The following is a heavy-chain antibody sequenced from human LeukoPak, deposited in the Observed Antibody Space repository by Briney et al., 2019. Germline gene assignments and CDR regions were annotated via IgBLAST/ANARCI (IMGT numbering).Heavy chain of an antibody. J-gene: IGHJ4*02. CDR2: ISGSGGRT. Sequence: GGSLRLSCTASGFTFSSYAMTWVRQAPGKGLEWVSVISGSGGRTYYADSVKGRFTISRDNSKNTLYLQMSSLRAEDTAVYYCAKDRGGGNLDFDYWGQGTLAIVSS. CDR3: AKDRGGGNLDFDY. V-gene: IGHV3-23*01. CDR1: GFTFSSYA. D-gene: IGHD2-15*01.